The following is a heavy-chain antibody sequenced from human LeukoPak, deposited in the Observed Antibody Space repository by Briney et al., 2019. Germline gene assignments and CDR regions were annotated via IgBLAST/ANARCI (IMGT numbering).Heavy chain of an antibody. CDR1: GFTFSSYA. D-gene: IGHD6-19*01. J-gene: IGHJ5*02. Sequence: GGSLRLSCAASGFTFSSYAMSWVRQAPGKGLEWVSAISGSSSSTYYADSVKGRFTISRDNSKNTLYLQMNSLRAEDTAVYYCAKLRGRAVAGNDWFDPWGQGTLVTVSS. V-gene: IGHV3-23*01. CDR3: AKLRGRAVAGNDWFDP. CDR2: ISGSSSST.